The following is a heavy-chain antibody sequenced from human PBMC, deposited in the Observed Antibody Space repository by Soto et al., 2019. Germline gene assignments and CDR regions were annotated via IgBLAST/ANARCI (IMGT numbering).Heavy chain of an antibody. V-gene: IGHV1-46*01. CDR3: ARDRDSSGYYRYYFDY. Sequence: QVQLVQSGAEVKKPGASVKVSCKASGYTFTSYYMHWVRQAPGQGLEWMGIINPSGGSTSYAQKFQGRVTMTRDTSTSTVYMELSSLRSEDTAVYYCARDRDSSGYYRYYFDYWGQGTLVTVSS. CDR2: INPSGGST. D-gene: IGHD3-22*01. CDR1: GYTFTSYY. J-gene: IGHJ4*02.